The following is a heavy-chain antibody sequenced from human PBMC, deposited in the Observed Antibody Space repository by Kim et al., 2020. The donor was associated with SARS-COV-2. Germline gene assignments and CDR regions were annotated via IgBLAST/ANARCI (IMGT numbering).Heavy chain of an antibody. CDR1: GGTFSSYA. CDR2: IIPIFGTA. D-gene: IGHD2-2*02. CDR3: ASTRRIVVVPAAIRGSDYYYGMDV. Sequence: SVKVSCKASGGTFSSYAISWVRQAPGQGLEWMGGIIPIFGTANYAQKFQGRVTITADESTSTAYMELSSLRSEDTAVYYCASTRRIVVVPAAIRGSDYYYGMDVWGQGTTVTVSS. J-gene: IGHJ6*02. V-gene: IGHV1-69*13.